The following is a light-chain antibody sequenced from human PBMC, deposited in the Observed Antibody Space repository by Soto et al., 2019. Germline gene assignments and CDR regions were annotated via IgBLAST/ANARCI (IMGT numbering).Light chain of an antibody. CDR1: QSFSSN. CDR3: QQYGSSPTWT. V-gene: IGKV3-20*01. J-gene: IGKJ1*01. Sequence: EIVLTQSPATLSLSPGERATLSCRASQSFSSNLAWYQHKPGQAPRLLIYGASSRATGIPDRFSGSGSGTDFTLTISRLEPEDFAVYYCQQYGSSPTWTFGQGTKVDIK. CDR2: GAS.